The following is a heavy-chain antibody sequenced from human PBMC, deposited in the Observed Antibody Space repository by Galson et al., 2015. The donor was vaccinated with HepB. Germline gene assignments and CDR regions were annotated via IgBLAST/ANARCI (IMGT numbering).Heavy chain of an antibody. J-gene: IGHJ5*02. D-gene: IGHD3-16*02. V-gene: IGHV2-70*11. CDR1: GFSLSTSGMC. Sequence: LVKPTQTLTLTCTFSGFSLSTSGMCVSWIRQPPGKALEWLARIDWDDDKYYSTSLKTRLTISKDTSKNQVVLTMTNMDPVDTATYYCARSSPDYDYVWGSYRCNWFDPWGQGTLVTVSS. CDR2: IDWDDDK. CDR3: ARSSPDYDYVWGSYRCNWFDP.